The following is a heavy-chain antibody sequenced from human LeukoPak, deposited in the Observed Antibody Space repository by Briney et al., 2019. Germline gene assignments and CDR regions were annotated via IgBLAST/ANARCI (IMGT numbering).Heavy chain of an antibody. Sequence: PGGSLRLSCATSGFTFDDYAMHWVRQAPGKGLEWVSGISWNSGSIGYADSAKGRFTISRDNAKNSLYLEMNSLRAEDTAVYYCAKLARSSWRRDWFDPWGQGTLVTVSS. CDR1: GFTFDDYA. V-gene: IGHV3-9*01. CDR3: AKLARSSWRRDWFDP. J-gene: IGHJ5*02. D-gene: IGHD6-13*01. CDR2: ISWNSGSI.